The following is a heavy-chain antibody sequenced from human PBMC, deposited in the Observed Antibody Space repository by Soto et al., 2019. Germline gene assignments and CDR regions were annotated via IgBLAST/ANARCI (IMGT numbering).Heavy chain of an antibody. CDR2: ISWNSGSI. J-gene: IGHJ6*02. CDR1: GFTFDDYA. Sequence: GGSLRLSCAASGFTFDDYAMHWVRQAPGKGLEWVSGISWNSGSIGYADSVKGRFTISRDNAKNSLYLEMNSLRAEDTALYYCAKDINPLYMGSSSSFYYGMDVWGQGTTVTVSS. CDR3: AKDINPLYMGSSSSFYYGMDV. V-gene: IGHV3-9*01. D-gene: IGHD6-6*01.